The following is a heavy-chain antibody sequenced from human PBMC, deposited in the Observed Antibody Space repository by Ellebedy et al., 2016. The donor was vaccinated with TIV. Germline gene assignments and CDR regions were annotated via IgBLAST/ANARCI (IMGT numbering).Heavy chain of an antibody. CDR1: GFNFRSYW. D-gene: IGHD4-17*01. CDR2: IRQEGDEI. J-gene: IGHJ5*02. Sequence: PGGSLRLSCAASGFNFRSYWMTWVRQAPGKGLEWVAKIRQEGDEIYYVESVKGRFTNSRDNAKNSLFLQMHSRRVEDTAVYYCARRASYGDYAVQVNPWFDPWGQGTLVTVSS. V-gene: IGHV3-7*01. CDR3: ARRASYGDYAVQVNPWFDP.